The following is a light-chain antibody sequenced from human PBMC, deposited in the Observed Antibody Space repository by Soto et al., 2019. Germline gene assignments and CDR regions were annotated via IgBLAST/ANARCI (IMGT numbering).Light chain of an antibody. V-gene: IGKV3-20*01. CDR3: HHFGTSPET. CDR1: QSVSSTN. Sequence: EIVLTQSPGTLSLSPGERATLSCRASQSVSSTNLAWYQQKPGQAPRLLIYAASSRATAIPDRFSGSGSGTAFTLTISRLEPEDFAVYFCHHFGTSPETFGQGTTVEVK. CDR2: AAS. J-gene: IGKJ1*01.